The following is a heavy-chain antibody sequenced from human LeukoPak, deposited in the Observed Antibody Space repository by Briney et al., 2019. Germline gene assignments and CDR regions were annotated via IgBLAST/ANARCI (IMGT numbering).Heavy chain of an antibody. Sequence: PSETLSLTCTVSGGSISSSRYYWAWIRQPPGKGLEWIGSIPYSGSSYYNPSLKSRLTISVDTSKSQFSLKLNSVTAADTAVYYCARHGGYRVSTNLDYWGQAILVTVSS. CDR3: ARHGGYRVSTNLDY. V-gene: IGHV4-39*01. CDR1: GGSISSSRYY. J-gene: IGHJ4*02. CDR2: IPYSGSS. D-gene: IGHD5-12*01.